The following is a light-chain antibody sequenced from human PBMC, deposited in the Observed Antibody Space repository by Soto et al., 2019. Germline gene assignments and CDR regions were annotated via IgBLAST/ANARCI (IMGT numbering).Light chain of an antibody. CDR1: NSNIGDEA. J-gene: IGLJ2*01. Sequence: QSVLTQPPSASGTPGQRVTISCSGSNSNIGDEAVTWYQQIPGTAPKVVIHSDDQRPSGVPDRFSGSKSGNSASLAISAVQSEDEADYFCASWDDSLTLVFGGGTKLTVL. CDR2: SDD. V-gene: IGLV1-44*01. CDR3: ASWDDSLTLV.